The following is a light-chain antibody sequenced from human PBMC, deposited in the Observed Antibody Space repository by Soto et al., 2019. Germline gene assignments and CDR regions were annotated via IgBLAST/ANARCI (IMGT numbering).Light chain of an antibody. CDR1: VGL. Sequence: QSVLTQPASVSGSPGQSITISCTGTVGLVSWYQQHPGKVPKLIIYDDTKRPSGVSSRFSGSKSGNTASLTISGLQTEDEADYYCCLYAGGRTYVFGTGTKVTLL. CDR3: CLYAGGRTYV. J-gene: IGLJ1*01. V-gene: IGLV2-23*01. CDR2: DDT.